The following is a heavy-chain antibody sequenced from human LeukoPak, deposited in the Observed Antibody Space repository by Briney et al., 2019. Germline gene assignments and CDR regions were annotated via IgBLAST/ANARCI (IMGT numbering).Heavy chain of an antibody. CDR3: ATPRPGPGDY. V-gene: IGHV3-23*01. Sequence: GGSLRLSCAASGFTFDDYAMHWVRQAPGKGLEWVSAISGSGGSTYYADSVKGRFPISRDNSKNTLYLQMNSLTAEDKAVYYCATPRPGPGDYWGQGTLVTVSS. J-gene: IGHJ4*02. CDR2: ISGSGGST. D-gene: IGHD2-2*01. CDR1: GFTFDDYA.